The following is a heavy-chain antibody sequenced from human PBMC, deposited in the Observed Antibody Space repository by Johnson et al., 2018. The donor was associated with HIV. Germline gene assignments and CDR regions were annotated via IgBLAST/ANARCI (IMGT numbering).Heavy chain of an antibody. CDR1: GFTFSSYG. D-gene: IGHD4-17*01. CDR3: ANGGPGTTVTTWEDAFDI. V-gene: IGHV3-30*02. CDR2: IRYDGSNK. Sequence: QVQLVESGGGVVQPGGSLRLSCAASGFTFSSYGMHWVRQAPGKGLEWVAFIRYDGSNKYYADSVKGRFTISRDNSKNTLYLQMNSLGAEDTAVYYCANGGPGTTVTTWEDAFDIWGQGTMVTVSS. J-gene: IGHJ3*02.